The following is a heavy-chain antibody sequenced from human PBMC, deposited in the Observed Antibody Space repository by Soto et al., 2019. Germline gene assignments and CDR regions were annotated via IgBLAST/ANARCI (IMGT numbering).Heavy chain of an antibody. V-gene: IGHV3-30*03. CDR3: ARRSSSSSLGY. CDR1: DFDFSSYG. D-gene: IGHD6-6*01. J-gene: IGHJ4*02. CDR2: SSYDGRET. Sequence: GGSLRLSCAASDFDFSSYGIHWVRQAPGKGLEWVAASSYDGRETFYADSAKGRFTVSKEMSKNTLYLQMNSLTVEDTAVYYCARRSSSSSLGYWGQGTLVTVSS.